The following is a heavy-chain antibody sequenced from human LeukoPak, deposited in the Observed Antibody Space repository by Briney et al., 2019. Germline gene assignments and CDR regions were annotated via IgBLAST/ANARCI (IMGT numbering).Heavy chain of an antibody. CDR2: ISRSGSTI. CDR3: AKLELRDAFDI. J-gene: IGHJ3*02. Sequence: GGSLRLSCAASGFTFSSYEMNWVCQAPGKGLEWVSYISRSGSTIYYADSVKGRFTISRDNARNSLYLQMNSLRAEDTAVYYCAKLELRDAFDIWGQGTMVTVSS. CDR1: GFTFSSYE. D-gene: IGHD3-10*01. V-gene: IGHV3-48*03.